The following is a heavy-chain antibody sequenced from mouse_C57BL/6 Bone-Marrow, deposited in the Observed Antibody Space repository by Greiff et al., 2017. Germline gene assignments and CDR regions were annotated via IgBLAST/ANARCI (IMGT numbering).Heavy chain of an antibody. D-gene: IGHD1-1*01. V-gene: IGHV14-4*01. CDR2: IDPENGDT. CDR1: GFNITDDY. CDR3: TTSGSGY. Sequence: VQLQQSGAELVRPGASVKLSCTASGFNITDDYLHWVKQRPEQGLEWVGWIDPENGDTEYASKFQGTATITADTSSNTAYLQLSSLTSEDTAVYYCTTSGSGYWGQGTTRTVSS. J-gene: IGHJ2*01.